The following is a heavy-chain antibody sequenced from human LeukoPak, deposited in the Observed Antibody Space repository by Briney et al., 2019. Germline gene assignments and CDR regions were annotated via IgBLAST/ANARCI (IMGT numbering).Heavy chain of an antibody. V-gene: IGHV4-61*02. CDR3: ARVIVGVYYFDY. D-gene: IGHD1-26*01. Sequence: PSETLSLTCTVSGGSVSSGSDYWSWIRQPAGKGLEWIGRIYTNGNTNSNPSLKSRVTISIDASKNQFSLKLSSVTAADTAVYYCARVIVGVYYFDYWGQGTLVTVSS. CDR2: IYTNGNT. CDR1: GGSVSSGSDY. J-gene: IGHJ4*02.